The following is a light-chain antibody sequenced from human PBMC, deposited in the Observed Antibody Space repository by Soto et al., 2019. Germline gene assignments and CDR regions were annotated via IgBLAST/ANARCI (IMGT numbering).Light chain of an antibody. CDR2: GNS. J-gene: IGLJ3*02. CDR1: SSNIGAGYD. V-gene: IGLV1-40*01. CDR3: QSYDSSLSGWGV. Sequence: QSVLTPPPSVSGAPGQRVTISGTGSSSNIGAGYDVHWYQQLPGTAPKLLIYGNSNRPSGVPDRFSGYKSGTSASLAITGLQAEDEDDYYCQSYDSSLSGWGVFGGGTKVTVL.